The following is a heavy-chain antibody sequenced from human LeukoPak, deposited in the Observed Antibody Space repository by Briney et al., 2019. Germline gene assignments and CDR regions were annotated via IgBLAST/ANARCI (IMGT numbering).Heavy chain of an antibody. CDR1: GGSISSGGNY. CDR3: ARSPDDAFDI. V-gene: IGHV4-31*03. Sequence: SQTLSLTCTVSGGSISSGGNYWTWIRQHPGEGLECIAYIYHTGTTYYNPSLKSGVNISVDSTKTQFSLKLSSVIAADTAVYYCARSPDDAFDIWGQGTMVTVSS. J-gene: IGHJ3*02. CDR2: IYHTGTT.